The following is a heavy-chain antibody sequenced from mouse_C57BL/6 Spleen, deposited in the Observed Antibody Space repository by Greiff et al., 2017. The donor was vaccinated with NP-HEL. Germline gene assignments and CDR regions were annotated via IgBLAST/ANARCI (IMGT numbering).Heavy chain of an antibody. CDR1: GYSITSGYY. D-gene: IGHD1-1*01. Sequence: VQLKESGPGLVKPSQSLSLTCSVTGYSITSGYYWNWIRQFPGNKLEWMGSISYDGSNNYNPSLKNRISITRDTSKNQFFLKLKSVTTEDTATYYCAYYYGSSWRDWYFDVWGTGTTVTVSS. CDR2: ISYDGSN. V-gene: IGHV3-6*01. J-gene: IGHJ1*03. CDR3: AYYYGSSWRDWYFDV.